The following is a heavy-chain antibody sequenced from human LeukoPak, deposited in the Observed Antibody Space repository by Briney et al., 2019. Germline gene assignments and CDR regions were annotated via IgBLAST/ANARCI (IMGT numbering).Heavy chain of an antibody. CDR1: GGSVSSGSYY. D-gene: IGHD1-1*01. CDR3: ARVPISLYYFDY. J-gene: IGHJ4*02. V-gene: IGHV4-61*01. Sequence: SETLSLTCTVPGGSVSSGSYYWTWIRQPPGKGLEWIGYIYYSGSSNYNPSLKSRVTISVDTSKNQFSLKLSSVTASDTAVYYCARVPISLYYFDYWGQGILVTVSS. CDR2: IYYSGSS.